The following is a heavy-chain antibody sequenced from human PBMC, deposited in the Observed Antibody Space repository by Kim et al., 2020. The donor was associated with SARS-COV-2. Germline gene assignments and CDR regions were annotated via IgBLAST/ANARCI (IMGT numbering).Heavy chain of an antibody. D-gene: IGHD3-3*01. J-gene: IGHJ4*02. Sequence: SGPTLVNPTQTLTLTCTFSGFSLSTSGVGVGWIRQPPGKALEWLALIYWDDDKRYSPSLKSRLTITKDTSKNQVVLTMTNMDPVDTATHYCAHRPGGMEWLLSHRIADYFDYWGQGTLVTVSS. CDR3: AHRPGGMEWLLSHRIADYFDY. CDR2: IYWDDDK. V-gene: IGHV2-5*02. CDR1: GFSLSTSGVG.